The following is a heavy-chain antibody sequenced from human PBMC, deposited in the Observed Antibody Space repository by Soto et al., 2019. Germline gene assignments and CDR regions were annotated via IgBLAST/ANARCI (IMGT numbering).Heavy chain of an antibody. CDR1: GFSLSAYD. Sequence: EVQLVESGGGLVKPGGSLRLSCAGSGFSLSAYDMNWIRQAPGKGLEWVSSISSSTIYIHYADSVKGRFTISRDNAKGSLYLQMYSLRAEDTAVYYCALWETTRLKNGGWGQGTLVTVSS. CDR3: ALWETTRLKNGG. V-gene: IGHV3-21*01. J-gene: IGHJ4*02. D-gene: IGHD1-1*01. CDR2: ISSSTIYI.